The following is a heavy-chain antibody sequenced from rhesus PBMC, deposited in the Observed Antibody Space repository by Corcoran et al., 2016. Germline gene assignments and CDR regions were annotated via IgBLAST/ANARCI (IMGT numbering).Heavy chain of an antibody. CDR3: ARGPSNSWWDY. Sequence: QVQLQESGPGLVTPLETLSLTCAVSGGSISRYSWRWIRQPPGKGLEWIGYLSGSGTSSNYNPSLKSRVTLSVDTSKNQFSLKLSSVTAADTAVYYCARGPSNSWWDYWGQGVLVTVSS. J-gene: IGHJ4*01. D-gene: IGHD1-1*01. V-gene: IGHV4S11*01. CDR2: LSGSGTSS. CDR1: GGSISRYS.